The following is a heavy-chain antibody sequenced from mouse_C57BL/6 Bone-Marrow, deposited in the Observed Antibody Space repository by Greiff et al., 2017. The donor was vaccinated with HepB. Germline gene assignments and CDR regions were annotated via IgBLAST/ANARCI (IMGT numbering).Heavy chain of an antibody. CDR3: ARRVVDDHYFDY. J-gene: IGHJ2*01. Sequence: VKLVESGAELVKPGASVKLSCKASGYTFTSYWMHWVKQRPGRGLEWIGRIDPNSGGTKYNEKFKSKATLTVDKPSSTAYMQLSSLTSEDSAVYYCARRVVDDHYFDYWGQGTTLTVSS. CDR2: IDPNSGGT. V-gene: IGHV1-72*01. CDR1: GYTFTSYW. D-gene: IGHD1-1*01.